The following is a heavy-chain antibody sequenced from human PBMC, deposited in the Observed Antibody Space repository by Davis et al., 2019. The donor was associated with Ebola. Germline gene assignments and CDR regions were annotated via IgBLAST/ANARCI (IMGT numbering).Heavy chain of an antibody. CDR2: ISYDGSNK. CDR3: AKDYFDY. V-gene: IGHV3-30*18. Sequence: GESLKISCAASGFTFSSYGMHWVRQAPGKGLEWVAVISYDGSNKYYEDSVKGRFTISRDNSKNTLYLQMNSLRAEDTAVYYCAKDYFDYWGQGTLVTVSS. CDR1: GFTFSSYG. J-gene: IGHJ4*02.